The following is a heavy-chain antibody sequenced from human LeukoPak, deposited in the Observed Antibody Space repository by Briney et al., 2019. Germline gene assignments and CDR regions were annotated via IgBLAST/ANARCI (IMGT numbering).Heavy chain of an antibody. CDR2: INQDGSEK. J-gene: IGHJ4*02. Sequence: GGSLRLSCAASGTTFDSHYMTWVRQTPEKGLEWVANINQDGSEKNYVDSVKGRFTISRDNAKESLYLQMNSLRAEDTAVYYCASAAGWESAYWGQGTLVTVSS. CDR3: ASAAGWESAY. CDR1: GTTFDSHY. V-gene: IGHV3-7*01. D-gene: IGHD1-26*01.